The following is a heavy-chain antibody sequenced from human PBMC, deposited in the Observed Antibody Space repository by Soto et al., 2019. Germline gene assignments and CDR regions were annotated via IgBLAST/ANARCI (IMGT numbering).Heavy chain of an antibody. CDR2: IWYDGSNK. Sequence: CAASRFAFSNYGMHWVRQAPGKGLAWVALIWYDGSNKYYADSVKGRFTISRDNSKNTLYLQMNSLRAEDTAVYYCAGSPPGVAGRYYFDYWGQGALVTVSS. CDR1: RFAFSNYG. D-gene: IGHD6-6*01. V-gene: IGHV3-33*01. J-gene: IGHJ4*02. CDR3: AGSPPGVAGRYYFDY.